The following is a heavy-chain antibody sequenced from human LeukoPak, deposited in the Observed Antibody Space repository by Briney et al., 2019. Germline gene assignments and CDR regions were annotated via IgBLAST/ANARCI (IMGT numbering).Heavy chain of an antibody. CDR1: GFTFSINT. Sequence: PGGSLRLSCAASGFTFSINTMNWVRQAPGKGLEWVSSISSGSSYIFYADSVKGRFTISRDNAKNSLYLQMNSLRAEDTAVYYCAREFFDREGDTTVLDYWGQGTLVTVSS. D-gene: IGHD1-26*01. CDR3: AREFFDREGDTTVLDY. J-gene: IGHJ4*02. CDR2: ISSGSSYI. V-gene: IGHV3-21*01.